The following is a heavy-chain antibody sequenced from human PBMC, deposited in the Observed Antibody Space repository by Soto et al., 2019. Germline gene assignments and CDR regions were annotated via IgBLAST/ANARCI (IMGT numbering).Heavy chain of an antibody. J-gene: IGHJ4*02. CDR3: APRQNYYDSSGYYY. V-gene: IGHV3-23*01. Sequence: EVQLLESGGGLVQPGGSLRLSCAASGFTFSSYAMSWVRQAPGKGLAWVSAISGSGGSTYYADSVKGRFTISRDNSKNTLYLQMNSLRAEDTAVYYCAPRQNYYDSSGYYYWGQGTLVTVSS. CDR2: ISGSGGST. CDR1: GFTFSSYA. D-gene: IGHD3-22*01.